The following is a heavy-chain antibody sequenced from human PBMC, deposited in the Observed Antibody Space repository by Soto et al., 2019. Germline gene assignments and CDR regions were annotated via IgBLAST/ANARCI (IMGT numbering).Heavy chain of an antibody. V-gene: IGHV4-34*01. CDR3: ASYRGALYFES. CDR2: INHSGST. CDR1: GGSFSGYY. Sequence: EALSLTCAVKGGSFSGYYWSRIRQPPGKWLEWIGEINHSGSTNYNPSLKSRVTISVDTSKNQFSLKLSSVTDADTAVYYCASYRGALYFESWGPGILVTVPQ. D-gene: IGHD3-16*01. J-gene: IGHJ4*02.